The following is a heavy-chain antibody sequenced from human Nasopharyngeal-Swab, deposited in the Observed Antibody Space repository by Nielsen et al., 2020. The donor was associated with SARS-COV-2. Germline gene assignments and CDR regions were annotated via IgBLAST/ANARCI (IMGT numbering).Heavy chain of an antibody. Sequence: GSLSLSCAVSGFTLSRYIINFVRQAPGNGLEWVSYISSSSSTIYYADSVKGRFTIARDNAKNSLYLQMNSLRDEDTAVYYCARDKVVVIKGDDAFDIWGKGTMVTVSS. CDR3: ARDKVVVIKGDDAFDI. V-gene: IGHV3-48*02. D-gene: IGHD3-22*01. CDR2: ISSSSSTI. CDR1: GFTLSRYI. J-gene: IGHJ3*02.